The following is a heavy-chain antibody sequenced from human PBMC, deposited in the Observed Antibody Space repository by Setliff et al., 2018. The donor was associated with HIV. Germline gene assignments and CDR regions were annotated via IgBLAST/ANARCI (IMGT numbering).Heavy chain of an antibody. CDR2: ISSNGDTT. Sequence: GGSLRLSCAASGFTFSSYAMHWVRQAPGKGLEYVSSISSNGDTTYYADSVKGRFTISRDNSKNTLFLQMGSLRPEDMAVYYCARGPALTTVTNPFDYWGQGTLVTVSS. J-gene: IGHJ4*02. V-gene: IGHV3-64*02. CDR3: ARGPALTTVTNPFDY. D-gene: IGHD4-4*01. CDR1: GFTFSSYA.